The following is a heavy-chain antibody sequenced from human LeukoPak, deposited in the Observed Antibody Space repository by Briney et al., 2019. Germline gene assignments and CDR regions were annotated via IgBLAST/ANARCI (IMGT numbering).Heavy chain of an antibody. CDR1: GGTFSSYA. V-gene: IGHV1-69*06. D-gene: IGHD1-26*01. Sequence: GASVKVSCKASGGTFSSYAISWVRQAPGQGLEWMGGIIPIFGTANYAQKFQGRVTITADKSTSTPYMELSSLRSEDTAVYYCARVGGYGGSYPFDYWGQGTLVTVSS. CDR3: ARVGGYGGSYPFDY. J-gene: IGHJ4*02. CDR2: IIPIFGTA.